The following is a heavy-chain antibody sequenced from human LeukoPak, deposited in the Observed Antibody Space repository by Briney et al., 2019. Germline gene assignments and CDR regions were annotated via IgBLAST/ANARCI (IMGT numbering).Heavy chain of an antibody. CDR1: GYFISSGYY. V-gene: IGHV4-4*07. Sequence: PAETLSLTCTVSGYFISSGYYWGWIRQPAGKGLEWIGRIYTSGSTNYTPSLKSRVTMSVDTSKSQFSLKLSSVTAADTAVYYCARGGTRVPFDYWGQGTLVTVSS. CDR3: ARGGTRVPFDY. J-gene: IGHJ4*02. D-gene: IGHD3-16*01. CDR2: IYTSGST.